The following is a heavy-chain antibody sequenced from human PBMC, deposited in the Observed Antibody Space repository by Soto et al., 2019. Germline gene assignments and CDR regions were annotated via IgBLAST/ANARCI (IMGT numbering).Heavy chain of an antibody. D-gene: IGHD6-19*01. J-gene: IGHJ4*02. CDR1: GYTFTNYD. CDR3: VRFASSGWYTGGY. V-gene: IGHV1-18*01. CDR2: ISPYSGNT. Sequence: QIQLVQSGAEVKKPGASVKVSCKTSGYTFTNYDIGWVRQAPGQGLEWMGWISPYSGNTNYAQKLQDRVTMTTDTSKRTAYMDLRSLRSDDTAMYYCVRFASSGWYTGGYWGQGTLVTVSS.